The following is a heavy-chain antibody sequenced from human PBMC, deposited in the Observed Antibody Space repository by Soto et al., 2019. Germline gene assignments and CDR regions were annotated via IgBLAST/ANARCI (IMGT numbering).Heavy chain of an antibody. CDR2: ISYDENKR. J-gene: IGHJ5*01. CDR1: GFTFRSYA. Sequence: PGGSLRLSCAASGFTFRSYAMHWVRQALGKGLEWVAVISYDENKRYYADSVKGRFTISRDNSKSTLYLQVNSLRAEDTAVYYCARAMDTAMTSKDNWFDPWGQGTLVTVSS. V-gene: IGHV3-30-3*01. CDR3: ARAMDTAMTSKDNWFDP. D-gene: IGHD5-18*01.